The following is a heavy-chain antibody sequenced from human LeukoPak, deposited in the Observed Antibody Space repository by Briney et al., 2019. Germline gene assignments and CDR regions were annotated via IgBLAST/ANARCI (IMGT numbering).Heavy chain of an antibody. D-gene: IGHD6-19*01. V-gene: IGHV3-53*01. J-gene: IGHJ4*02. CDR3: AREQWLALNY. Sequence: PGGSLRLSCAASGFTVSSNYMSWVRQAPGKGLEWVSVIYSGGSTYYADSVKGRFTISKDNSKNTLYLQINSLRAEDTAVYFCAREQWLALNYWGQGTLVTVSS. CDR1: GFTVSSNY. CDR2: IYSGGST.